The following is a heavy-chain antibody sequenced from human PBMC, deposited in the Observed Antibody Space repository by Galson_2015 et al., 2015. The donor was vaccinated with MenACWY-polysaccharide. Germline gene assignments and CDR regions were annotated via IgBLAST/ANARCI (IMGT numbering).Heavy chain of an antibody. CDR2: ISNSGST. CDR3: ASAGILSQPDL. J-gene: IGHJ6*02. Sequence: ETLSLDCPVSGVSVSSYYWSWIRQPPGKGLEWIGYISNSGSTNYNPSLKSRVTISVDTSKSQFSLKLSSVTAADTAVYYCASAGILSQPDLWVQRTTVTVPS. CDR1: GVSVSSYY. V-gene: IGHV4-59*02.